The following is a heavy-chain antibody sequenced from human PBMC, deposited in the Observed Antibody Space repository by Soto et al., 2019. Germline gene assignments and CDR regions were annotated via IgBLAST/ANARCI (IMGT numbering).Heavy chain of an antibody. Sequence: SETLSLTCAVYGGSFSVYYWSWIRQPPGKGLEWIGEINHSGSTNYNPSLKSRVTISVDTSKNQFSLKLSSVTAADTAVYYCARGRVGTMVRGVRYYFDYWGQGTLVTVSS. D-gene: IGHD3-10*01. V-gene: IGHV4-34*01. J-gene: IGHJ4*02. CDR3: ARGRVGTMVRGVRYYFDY. CDR2: INHSGST. CDR1: GGSFSVYY.